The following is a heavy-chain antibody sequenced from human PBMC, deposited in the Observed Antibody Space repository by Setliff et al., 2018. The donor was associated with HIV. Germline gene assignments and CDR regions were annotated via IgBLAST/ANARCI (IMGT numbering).Heavy chain of an antibody. D-gene: IGHD2-15*01. CDR1: GYTFTGYY. CDR3: ARGGGRTVVSTRHYAMDV. V-gene: IGHV1-2*04. CDR2: INPNSGGT. Sequence: ASVKVSCKASGYTFTGYYMHWVRQAPGQGLEWMGWINPNSGGTNYAQKFQGWVTMTRDTSISTAYMELSRLRSDDTAVYYCARGGGRTVVSTRHYAMDVWGQVTTVTVSS. J-gene: IGHJ6*02.